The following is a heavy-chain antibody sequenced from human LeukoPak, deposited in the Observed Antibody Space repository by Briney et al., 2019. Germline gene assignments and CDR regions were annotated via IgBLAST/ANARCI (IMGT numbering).Heavy chain of an antibody. CDR3: ASVSVAGAFDI. D-gene: IGHD2-8*01. CDR2: IASDGSST. V-gene: IGHV3-74*01. Sequence: GGSLRLSCAASGFTFSSYWMNWVRQAPGKGLVWVSRIASDGSSTTYADSVKGRFSISRDNAKNTLYLQMNSLRAEDTAVYYCASVSVAGAFDIWGQGTMVTVSS. CDR1: GFTFSSYW. J-gene: IGHJ3*02.